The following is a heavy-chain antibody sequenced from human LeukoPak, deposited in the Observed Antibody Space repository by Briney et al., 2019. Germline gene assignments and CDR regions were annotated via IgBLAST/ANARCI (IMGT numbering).Heavy chain of an antibody. V-gene: IGHV3-20*01. CDR3: ARDSFDGDYDY. D-gene: IGHD4-17*01. CDR2: INWNGGST. J-gene: IGHJ4*02. Sequence: GGSLRLSCAASGFTFSTYTMKWVRQAPGKGLEWVSGINWNGGSTGYADSVKGRFTISRDNAKNSLYLQMNSLRAEDTALYHCARDSFDGDYDYWGQGTLVTVSS. CDR1: GFTFSTYT.